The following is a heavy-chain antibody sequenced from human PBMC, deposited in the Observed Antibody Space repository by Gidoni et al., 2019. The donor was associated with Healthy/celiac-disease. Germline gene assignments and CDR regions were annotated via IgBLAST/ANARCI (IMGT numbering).Heavy chain of an antibody. V-gene: IGHV3-21*01. CDR3: ARGSVGLKGGGMDV. J-gene: IGHJ6*02. CDR1: GFTFSSYS. CDR2: ISSSSSYI. Sequence: EVQLVESGGGLVKPGGSLRLSCAASGFTFSSYSMNWVRQAPGKGLECVSSISSSSSYIYYADSVKGRFTISRDNAKNSLYLQMNSLGAEDTAVYYCARGSVGLKGGGMDVWGQGTTVTVSS. D-gene: IGHD3-10*01.